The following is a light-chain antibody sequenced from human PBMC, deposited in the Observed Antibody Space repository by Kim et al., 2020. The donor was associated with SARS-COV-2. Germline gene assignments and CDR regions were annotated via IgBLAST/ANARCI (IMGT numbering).Light chain of an antibody. Sequence: QSALTQPPSVSGAPGQLITISCTGSSSDIGGRIDVHWYQQLPGKAPKLIMYDVTNRPSGVPNRFSGSKSGTTASLTITGLQAEDEADYYCQSYESSMSAFVFGAGTKVTVL. J-gene: IGLJ1*01. V-gene: IGLV1-40*01. CDR3: QSYESSMSAFV. CDR2: DVT. CDR1: SSDIGGRID.